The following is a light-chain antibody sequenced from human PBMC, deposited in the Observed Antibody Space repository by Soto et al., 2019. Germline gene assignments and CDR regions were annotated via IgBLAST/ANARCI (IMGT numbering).Light chain of an antibody. V-gene: IGKV1-27*01. CDR1: QGISNY. Sequence: DIQMTQSPSSLSASVGDRVTITCRASQGISNYLAWYQQKPGKVPKLLIYAASTLQSGVPSRFSGSGSGTDFSLTIRSLLPEDVATYYCQKYNSAPCTFGQGTRLEIK. CDR3: QKYNSAPCT. CDR2: AAS. J-gene: IGKJ5*01.